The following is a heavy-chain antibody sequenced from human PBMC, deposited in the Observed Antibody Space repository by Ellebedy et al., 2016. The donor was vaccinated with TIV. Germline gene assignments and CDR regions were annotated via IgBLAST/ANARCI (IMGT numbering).Heavy chain of an antibody. D-gene: IGHD1-26*01. J-gene: IGHJ5*02. CDR2: VTHSGGT. V-gene: IGHV4-34*01. Sequence: SQTLSLTXAVSSGSFRGYFWTWIRQSPGKGLEWIGEVTHSGGTNYNPSLQSRVIISLDTSKGQFSLQLSSVTAADTAVYYCARGIPQAWELLATWGQGTLVTVSS. CDR1: SGSFRGYF. CDR3: ARGIPQAWELLAT.